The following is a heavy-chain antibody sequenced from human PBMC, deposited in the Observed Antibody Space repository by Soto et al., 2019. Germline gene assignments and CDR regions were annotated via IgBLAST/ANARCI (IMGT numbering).Heavy chain of an antibody. CDR2: INSDGSST. CDR3: ASVSEIPGHCSGGSCFR. CDR1: GFTFSSYW. Sequence: GGSLRLSCAASGFTFSSYWRHWVRQAPGKGLVWVSRINSDGSSTSYADSVKGRFTISRDNAKNTLYLQMNSLRAEDTAVYYCASVSEIPGHCSGGSCFRWGQGTLVTVSS. D-gene: IGHD2-15*01. J-gene: IGHJ4*02. V-gene: IGHV3-74*01.